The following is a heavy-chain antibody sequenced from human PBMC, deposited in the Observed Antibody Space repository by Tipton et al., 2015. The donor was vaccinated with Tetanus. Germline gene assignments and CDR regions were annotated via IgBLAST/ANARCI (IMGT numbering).Heavy chain of an antibody. J-gene: IGHJ4*02. Sequence: PGLVKPSETLSVTCTVSGGSVSSGDYYWSWIRQPPGKGLEWIGYIYYSGTTYYNPSLKSRVTISVDTSNNQFSLKVTSVTAADTAVYYCARVFTRGYTYGTTFDYWGQGTLVTVSS. CDR1: GGSVSSGDYY. CDR2: IYYSGTT. V-gene: IGHV4-30-4*01. D-gene: IGHD5-18*01. CDR3: ARVFTRGYTYGTTFDY.